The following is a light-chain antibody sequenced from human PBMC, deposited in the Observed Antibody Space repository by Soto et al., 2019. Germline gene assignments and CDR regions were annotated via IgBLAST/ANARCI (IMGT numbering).Light chain of an antibody. CDR3: LQYISYYPST. Sequence: DIQMTQSPSTLSASVGDRVTITCRASQSISSWLAWYQHIPGKAPKLLIYKASSLESWVPSRFSGNGTGTEFTLTITSLQPNDFGTYDGLQYISYYPSTFGQGTKVEIK. J-gene: IGKJ1*01. CDR2: KAS. CDR1: QSISSW. V-gene: IGKV1-5*03.